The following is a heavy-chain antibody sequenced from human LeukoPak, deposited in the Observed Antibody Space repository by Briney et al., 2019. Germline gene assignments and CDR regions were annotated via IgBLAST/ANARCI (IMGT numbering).Heavy chain of an antibody. CDR2: ISSSGSTI. V-gene: IGHV3-48*03. CDR3: ATQGEWLRLPYDY. CDR1: GFTFSSYE. D-gene: IGHD5-12*01. J-gene: IGHJ4*02. Sequence: EGSLRLSCAASGFTFSSYEMNWVRQAPGKGLEWVSYISSSGSTIYYADSVKGRFTISRDNAKNSLYLQMNSLRAEDTAVYYCATQGEWLRLPYDYWGQGTLVTVSS.